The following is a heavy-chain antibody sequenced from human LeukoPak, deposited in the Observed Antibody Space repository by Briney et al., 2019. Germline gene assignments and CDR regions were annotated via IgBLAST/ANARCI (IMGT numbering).Heavy chain of an antibody. J-gene: IGHJ3*02. CDR1: GFTFSSYS. CDR2: ISSGSSYI. CDR3: AREGDDAFDI. V-gene: IGHV3-21*01. Sequence: PGGSLRLSCAASGFTFSSYSMNWVRQAPGKGLEWVSSISSGSSYIYYADSVKGRFTISRDNAKNSLYLQMNSLRAEDTAVYYCAREGDDAFDIWGQGTMVTVSS.